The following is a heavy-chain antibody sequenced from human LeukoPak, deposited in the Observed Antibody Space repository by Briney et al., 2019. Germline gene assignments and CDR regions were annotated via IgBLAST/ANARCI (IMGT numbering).Heavy chain of an antibody. CDR1: GYTLTSYD. CDR2: ISAYNGNT. Sequence: ASVKVSCKASGYTLTSYDINWVRQATGQGLEWMGWISAYNGNTNYAQKLQGRVTMTTDTSTSTAYMEPRSLRSDDTAVYYCAREVGFNWNDQNFDYWGQGTLVTVSS. D-gene: IGHD1-20*01. J-gene: IGHJ4*02. CDR3: AREVGFNWNDQNFDY. V-gene: IGHV1-18*01.